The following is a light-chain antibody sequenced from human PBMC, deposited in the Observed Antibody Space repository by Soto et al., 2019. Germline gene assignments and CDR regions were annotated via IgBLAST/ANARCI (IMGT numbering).Light chain of an antibody. Sequence: EIALTPSHGTLSSSPRERGTLSCGASQRVSARYLAWYQQTPGQGPRLLIYGASSRATGTPDRFSGSGSGTDFTLTIRRLEPEDSAVYYCQERSNWPPITFGQGTRLEIK. V-gene: IGKV3D-20*02. J-gene: IGKJ5*01. CDR2: GAS. CDR1: QRVSARY. CDR3: QERSNWPPIT.